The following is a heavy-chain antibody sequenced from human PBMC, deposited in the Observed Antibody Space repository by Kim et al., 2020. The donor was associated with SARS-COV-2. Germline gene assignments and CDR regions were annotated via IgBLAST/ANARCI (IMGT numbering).Heavy chain of an antibody. V-gene: IGHV1-18*01. J-gene: IGHJ4*02. D-gene: IGHD3-9*01. CDR1: GYTFTSYG. CDR3: AGDSGEPYFDWLLIGY. Sequence: ASVKVSCKASGYTFTSYGFSWVRQAPGQGLEWMGWIRAYNCNTNYAQKLQGRVTMTTDTSTSTAYMELRSLRSDDTAVYYCAGDSGEPYFDWLLIGYWGQGTLVTVSS. CDR2: IRAYNCNT.